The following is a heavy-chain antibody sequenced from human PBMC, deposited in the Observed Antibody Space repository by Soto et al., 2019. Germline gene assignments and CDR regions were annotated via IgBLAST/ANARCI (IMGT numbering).Heavy chain of an antibody. J-gene: IGHJ4*01. D-gene: IGHD3-3*01. CDR1: VGTKSVDV. CDR3: AREIENSDTPQWLLYY. CDR2: IIPIFGTA. V-gene: IGHV1-69*01. Sequence: KLSRKGSVGTKSVDVVSWVRLTTRKGLEWMGGIIPIFGTANYAQKFQGRVTITADESTSTAYMELSSLRSEDTAVYYCAREIENSDTPQWLLYYCGQRILVTVSS.